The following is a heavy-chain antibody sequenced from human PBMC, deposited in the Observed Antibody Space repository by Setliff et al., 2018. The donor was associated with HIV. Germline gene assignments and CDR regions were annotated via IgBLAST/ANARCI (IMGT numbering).Heavy chain of an antibody. CDR2: IYYSGST. CDR3: ARSRSSYYDILTGYRYYFDY. D-gene: IGHD3-9*01. V-gene: IGHV4-39*01. Sequence: SETLSLTCTVSGGSISSSSYYWGWIRQPPGKGLEWIGSIYYSGSTYYNPSPKSRVTISVDTSKSQFSLKLSSVTAADTAVYYCARSRSSYYDILTGYRYYFDYWGQGTLVTVSS. CDR1: GGSISSSSYY. J-gene: IGHJ4*02.